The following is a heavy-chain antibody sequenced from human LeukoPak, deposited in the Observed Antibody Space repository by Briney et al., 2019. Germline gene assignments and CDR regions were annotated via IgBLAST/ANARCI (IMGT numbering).Heavy chain of an antibody. V-gene: IGHV3-33*06. D-gene: IGHD1-26*01. J-gene: IGHJ4*02. CDR3: AKDRRPQWQLHDFDY. CDR1: GFTFTNYG. CDR2: IWFDGSNE. Sequence: TGRSLRLSCAASGFTFTNYGMHWVRQAPGKGLEWVALIWFDGSNEFYADSVKGRFTISRDNSKNTLYLRMNSLRAEDTAVYYCAKDRRPQWQLHDFDYWGQGTLATVSS.